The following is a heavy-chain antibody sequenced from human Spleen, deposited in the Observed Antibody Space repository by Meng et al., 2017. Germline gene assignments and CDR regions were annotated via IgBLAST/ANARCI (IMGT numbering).Heavy chain of an antibody. CDR3: ARSPIDKYDLSALPLDY. D-gene: IGHD3-22*01. CDR1: GFTLSSYM. V-gene: IGHV3-74*01. J-gene: IGHJ4*02. Sequence: GESLKISCAASGFTLSSYMMHWVRQVPGKGLVWVSRINNDGSDTTYADSVKGRFTISRDNARNTVYLQMNSLRPEDTAVYYCARSPIDKYDLSALPLDYWGQGTLVTVSS. CDR2: INNDGSDT.